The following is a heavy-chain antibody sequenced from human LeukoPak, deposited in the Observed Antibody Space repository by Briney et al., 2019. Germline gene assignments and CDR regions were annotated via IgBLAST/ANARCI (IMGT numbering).Heavy chain of an antibody. Sequence: GGSLRLSCAASGFTFSSYAMHWVRQAPGKGLEWVAVISYDGSNKYYADSVKGRFTISRDKSKNTLYLQMNSLRAEDTAVYYCATIAVAGDYFDYWGQGTLVTVSS. CDR1: GFTFSSYA. CDR3: ATIAVAGDYFDY. CDR2: ISYDGSNK. V-gene: IGHV3-30-3*01. J-gene: IGHJ4*02. D-gene: IGHD6-19*01.